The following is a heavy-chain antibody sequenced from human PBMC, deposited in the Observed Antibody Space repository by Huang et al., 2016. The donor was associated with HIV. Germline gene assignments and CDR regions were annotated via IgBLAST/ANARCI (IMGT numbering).Heavy chain of an antibody. V-gene: IGHV4-39*02. D-gene: IGHD3-10*01. J-gene: IGHJ4*02. Sequence: QLQLQESGPGLVKPSETLSLTCTVSGGSIRSDNYYWGWIRQPPGKGLGWIGSIYSSGSTYYNPSLKRRVTITVDTSKNHFSLRMRSVTAADTAVYYCARLPGSITMIRGVITDPYWGQGTLVTVSS. CDR1: GGSIRSDNYY. CDR3: ARLPGSITMIRGVITDPY. CDR2: IYSSGST.